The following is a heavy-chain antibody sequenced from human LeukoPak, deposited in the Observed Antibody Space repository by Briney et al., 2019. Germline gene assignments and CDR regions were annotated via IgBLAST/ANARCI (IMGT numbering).Heavy chain of an antibody. Sequence: SETLSLTCTVSGGSVSSGSYYWSWIRQPPGKGLEWIGYIYYSGSTNYNPSLKSRVTISVDTSKNQFSLKLSSVTAADTAVYYCAVETTVTNWFDPWGQGPLVTVSS. J-gene: IGHJ5*02. CDR3: AVETTVTNWFDP. V-gene: IGHV4-61*01. D-gene: IGHD4-17*01. CDR1: GGSVSSGSYY. CDR2: IYYSGST.